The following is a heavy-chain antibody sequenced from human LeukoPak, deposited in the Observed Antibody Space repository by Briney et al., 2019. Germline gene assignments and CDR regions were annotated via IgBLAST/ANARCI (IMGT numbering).Heavy chain of an antibody. CDR1: GASISSGDYS. Sequence: SETLSLTCAVSGASISSGDYSWRWIRQPPGKGLEWIGYIYHSGSTIYNPSLKSRVTMSIDRSENKFSLELTSVTAADAAIYYCVAEDTGGYRFDYWGQGTLVTVSS. CDR3: VAEDTGGYRFDY. CDR2: IYHSGST. J-gene: IGHJ4*02. V-gene: IGHV4-30-2*01. D-gene: IGHD2-8*02.